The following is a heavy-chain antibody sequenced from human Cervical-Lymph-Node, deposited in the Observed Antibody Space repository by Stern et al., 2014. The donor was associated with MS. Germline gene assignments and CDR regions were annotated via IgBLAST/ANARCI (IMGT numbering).Heavy chain of an antibody. J-gene: IGHJ4*02. CDR1: GFSLNSRGVG. CDR3: AHTLITLDRGVPFDY. CDR2: IYWDDDK. V-gene: IGHV2-5*02. Sequence: QVTLRESGPTLVKPTKTLTLTCTFSGFSLNSRGVGVGWIRQPPGKALEWLALIYWDDDKRYSPSLKSSLTITKDSSKNQVVLTMTNMDPVDTATYYCAHTLITLDRGVPFDYWGQGTLVIVSS. D-gene: IGHD3-10*01.